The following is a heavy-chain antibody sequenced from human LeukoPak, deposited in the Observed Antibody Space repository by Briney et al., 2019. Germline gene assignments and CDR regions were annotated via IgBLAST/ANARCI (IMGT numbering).Heavy chain of an antibody. CDR3: AKAQWLHCFYGMDV. J-gene: IGHJ6*02. CDR2: ISGSGDNT. CDR1: GFTFNNYA. D-gene: IGHD6-19*01. V-gene: IGHV3-23*01. Sequence: GGSLRLSCAASGFTFNNYAMSWVRQAPGKGLEWVSDISGSGDNTYYADSVKGRFTISRDNTKNTLFLQMNSLRAEDTAVYYCAKAQWLHCFYGMDVWGQGTTVTVSS.